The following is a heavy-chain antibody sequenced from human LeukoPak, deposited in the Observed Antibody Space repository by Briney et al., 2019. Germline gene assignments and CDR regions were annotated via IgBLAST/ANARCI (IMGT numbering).Heavy chain of an antibody. D-gene: IGHD3-22*01. CDR3: ARGKFYDSSGYYY. Sequence: SETLSLTCDVSGYSINNGYVWGWIRQAPGKGLEWIGSVYYSGNTFYNPSLKSRVSITKDTSRSQFSLKLSSVTAADTAVYYCARGKFYDSSGYYYWGQGTLVTVSS. J-gene: IGHJ4*02. CDR1: GYSINNGYV. CDR2: VYYSGNT. V-gene: IGHV4-38-2*01.